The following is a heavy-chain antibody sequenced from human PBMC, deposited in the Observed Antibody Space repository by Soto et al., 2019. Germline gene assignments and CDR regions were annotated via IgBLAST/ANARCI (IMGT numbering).Heavy chain of an antibody. J-gene: IGHJ2*01. CDR1: GGSISGGVNP. V-gene: IGHV4-30-4*01. CDR2: IFDSGST. D-gene: IGHD2-8*01. Sequence: QVQLQESGPGLMKPSATLSLTCTVSGGSISGGVNPWRWLRQPPGKGLEWIGHIFDSGSTYYNPSPKSRLTISVDTSMTQFSLRLSSVTAADTAGYYCAREIMPLTNDLYFDLWGRGTLVTVSS. CDR3: AREIMPLTNDLYFDL.